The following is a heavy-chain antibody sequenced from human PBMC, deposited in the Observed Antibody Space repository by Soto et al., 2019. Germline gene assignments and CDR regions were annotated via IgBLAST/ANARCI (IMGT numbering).Heavy chain of an antibody. CDR2: IYSGGST. J-gene: IGHJ4*02. CDR3: ARGGGDCSGGSCYFWRYSFDS. V-gene: IGHV3-66*01. CDR1: GFTVSSNY. Sequence: EVQLVESGGGLVQPGGSLRLSCAASGFTVSSNYMSWVRQAPGKGLEWVSVIYSGGSTYYADSVKGRFTISRDNSXNXLXLXXTSLRAEDTAVYYCARGGGDCSGGSCYFWRYSFDSWGQGTLVTVSS. D-gene: IGHD2-15*01.